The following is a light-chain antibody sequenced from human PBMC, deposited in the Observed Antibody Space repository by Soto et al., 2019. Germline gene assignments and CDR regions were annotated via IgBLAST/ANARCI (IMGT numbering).Light chain of an antibody. V-gene: IGKV3-11*01. CDR3: QQRSSWPPIT. J-gene: IGKJ5*01. CDR1: QSVSNY. CDR2: DAS. Sequence: EVVLTQSPATLSLSPGKRATLSCRASQSVSNYLAWYQQKPGQAPRLLIYDASSRATGIPDRFSGSGSGTDFTLTISSLEPEDFAVYYCQQRSSWPPITFGQGTRLEIK.